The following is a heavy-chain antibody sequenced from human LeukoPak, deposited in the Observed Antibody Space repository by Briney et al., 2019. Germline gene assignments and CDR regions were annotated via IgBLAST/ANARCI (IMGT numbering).Heavy chain of an antibody. CDR1: GFTFSSYA. D-gene: IGHD1-26*01. CDR2: ISYDGSNK. V-gene: IGHV3-30*04. J-gene: IGHJ4*02. Sequence: GGSLRLSCAASGFTFSSYAMHWVRQAPGKGLEWVAVISYDGSNKYYADSVKGRFTISRDNSKNTLYLQMNSLRAEDTAVYYCAKDSRSCPSDYWGQGTLVTVSS. CDR3: AKDSRSCPSDY.